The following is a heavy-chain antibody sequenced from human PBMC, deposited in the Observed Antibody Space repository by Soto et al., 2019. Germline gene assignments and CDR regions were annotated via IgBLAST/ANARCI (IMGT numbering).Heavy chain of an antibody. Sequence: PSETLSLTCTVSGASIKSRNYFWGWIRQPPGKGLEFVGSIHSSGGTYYNPSLKSRVTVSVDLSNSLRAEDTAVYYCAKDTRGYSYGSPDYWGQGTLVTVSS. J-gene: IGHJ4*02. V-gene: IGHV4-39*02. CDR1: GASIKSRNYF. CDR2: IHSSGGT. D-gene: IGHD5-18*01. CDR3: YGSPDY.